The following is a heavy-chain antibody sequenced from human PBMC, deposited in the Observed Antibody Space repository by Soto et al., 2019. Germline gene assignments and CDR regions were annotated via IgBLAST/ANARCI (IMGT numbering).Heavy chain of an antibody. CDR2: ISSGSAFI. CDR1: FSMYS. CDR3: TRDQGGSYDSWFDP. V-gene: IGHV3-21*01. J-gene: IGHJ5*02. D-gene: IGHD1-26*01. Sequence: EVQVVESGGGLVKPGGSLRLSCTFSFSMYSMDWVHQAPGKGLEWVASISSGSAFIKYADSVKGRFTISRDNAKNSVSLQMSSLRVEDTAMYYCTRDQGGSYDSWFDPWGRGTLVTVSS.